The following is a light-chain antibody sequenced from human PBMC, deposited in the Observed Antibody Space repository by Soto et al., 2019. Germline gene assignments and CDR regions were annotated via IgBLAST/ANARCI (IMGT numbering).Light chain of an antibody. J-gene: IGKJ5*01. CDR2: DFS. CDR1: QGVTTN. Sequence: EIVMTQSPATLSVSPGERATLSCRAGQGVTTNLAWYQRKSGQCPRLLIYDFSIRATGVPARFSATGSETDFTLTISGLQSEDSAVYFCQQYNNWPFSFGQGTRLEI. CDR3: QQYNNWPFS. V-gene: IGKV3-15*01.